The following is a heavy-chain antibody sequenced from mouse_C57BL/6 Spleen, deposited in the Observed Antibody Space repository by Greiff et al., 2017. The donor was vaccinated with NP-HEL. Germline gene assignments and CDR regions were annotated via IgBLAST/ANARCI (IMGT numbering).Heavy chain of an antibody. Sequence: EVQLQQSGAELVRPGASVKLSCTASGFNIKDYYMHWVKQRPEQGLEWIGRIDPEDGDTKYAPKFQGKATITADTSSNTAYLQLSSLTSEDTAIYYCAPNWDGGAWFAYWGQGTLVTVSA. V-gene: IGHV14-1*01. CDR2: IDPEDGDT. CDR3: APNWDGGAWFAY. J-gene: IGHJ3*01. D-gene: IGHD4-1*01. CDR1: GFNIKDYY.